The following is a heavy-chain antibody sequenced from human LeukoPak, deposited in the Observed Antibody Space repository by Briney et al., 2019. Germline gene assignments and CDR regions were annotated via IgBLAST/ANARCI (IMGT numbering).Heavy chain of an antibody. CDR1: GGSTSSSSYY. CDR3: TRGSIAYYYMDV. J-gene: IGHJ6*03. D-gene: IGHD3-22*01. Sequence: PSETLSFTCTVSGGSTSSSSYYWSWIRQPPGKGLEWIGYIYYSGSTNYNPSLKSRVTISVDTSKNQFSLKLSSVTAADTAVYYCTRGSIAYYYMDVWGKGTTVTISS. V-gene: IGHV4-61*01. CDR2: IYYSGST.